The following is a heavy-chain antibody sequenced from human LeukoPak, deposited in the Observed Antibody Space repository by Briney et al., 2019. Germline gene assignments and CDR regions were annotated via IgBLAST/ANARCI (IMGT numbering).Heavy chain of an antibody. D-gene: IGHD3-16*01. CDR2: INSDGSST. J-gene: IGHJ4*02. Sequence: GGSLRLSCAASGFTFSSYWMHWVRQAPGKGLVWVSRINSDGSSTSYADSVKGRFTISRDNSKNTLYLQMNSLRAEDTAVYYCAKDWGTPYYFDYWGQGTLVTVSS. V-gene: IGHV3-74*01. CDR3: AKDWGTPYYFDY. CDR1: GFTFSSYW.